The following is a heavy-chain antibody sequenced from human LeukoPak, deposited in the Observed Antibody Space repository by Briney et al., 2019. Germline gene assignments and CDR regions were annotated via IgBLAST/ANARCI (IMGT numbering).Heavy chain of an antibody. CDR2: IYYSGST. D-gene: IGHD2-2*02. CDR1: GGSVSSGSYY. V-gene: IGHV4-61*01. J-gene: IGHJ6*04. CDR3: ARGVPAAIYYYYGMDV. Sequence: PSETLSLTCTVSGGSVSSGSYYWSWIRQPPGNGLEWIGYIYYSGSTNYNPSLKSRVTISVDTSKNQFSLKLSSVTAADTAVYYCARGVPAAIYYYYGMDVWGKGTTVTVSS.